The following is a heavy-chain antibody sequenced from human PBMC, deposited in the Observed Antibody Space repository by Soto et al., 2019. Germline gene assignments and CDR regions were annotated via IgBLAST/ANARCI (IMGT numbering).Heavy chain of an antibody. CDR3: ARVNYDILTGYPTDPVY. D-gene: IGHD3-9*01. CDR2: IYYSGST. J-gene: IGHJ4*02. Sequence: SETLSLTCTVSGGCISSYYWSWIRQPPGKGLEWIGYIYYSGSTNYNPSLKSRVTISVDTSKNQFSLKLSSVTAADTAVYYCARVNYDILTGYPTDPVYWGQGTLVTVSS. V-gene: IGHV4-59*01. CDR1: GGCISSYY.